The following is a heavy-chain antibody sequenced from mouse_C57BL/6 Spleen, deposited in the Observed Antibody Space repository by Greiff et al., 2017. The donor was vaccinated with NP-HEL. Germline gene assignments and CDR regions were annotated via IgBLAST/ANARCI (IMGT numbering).Heavy chain of an antibody. CDR3: ARGILLRYFDV. CDR2: IDPSDSET. D-gene: IGHD1-1*01. Sequence: QVQLQQPGAELVRPGSSVKLSCKASGYTFTSYWMHWVKQRPIQGLEWIGNIDPSDSETHYNQKFKDKATLTVDKSSSTAYMQLSSLTSEDSAVYYYARGILLRYFDVWGTGTTVTVSS. J-gene: IGHJ1*03. CDR1: GYTFTSYW. V-gene: IGHV1-52*01.